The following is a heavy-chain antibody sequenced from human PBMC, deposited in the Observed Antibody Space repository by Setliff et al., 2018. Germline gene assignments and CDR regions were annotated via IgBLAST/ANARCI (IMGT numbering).Heavy chain of an antibody. CDR2: IYYGGSA. Sequence: SETLSLTCTVSGGSISSSNYYWGWIRQPPGKGLEWIGNIYYGGSAYYNPSLKSRVTISVDTSKNQFSLKLSSVTAADTAMYYCARLRGAFDYWGQGTLVTVSS. J-gene: IGHJ4*02. CDR3: ARLRGAFDY. D-gene: IGHD3-16*01. CDR1: GGSISSSNYY. V-gene: IGHV4-39*07.